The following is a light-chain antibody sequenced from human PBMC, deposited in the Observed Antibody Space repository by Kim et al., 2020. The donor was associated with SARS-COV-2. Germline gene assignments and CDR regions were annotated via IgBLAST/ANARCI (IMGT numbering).Light chain of an antibody. CDR3: SSYTSSSTYV. CDR1: SGNVVSCTY. Sequence: GHAITDASTGTSGNVVSCTYVSRYPQLPGKVPELVIYEVSKRPSGVSNRFSGSKSGNTASLTISGLRTTDEADYYCSSYTSSSTYVFGTGTKGTVL. V-gene: IGLV2-14*01. CDR2: EVS. J-gene: IGLJ1*01.